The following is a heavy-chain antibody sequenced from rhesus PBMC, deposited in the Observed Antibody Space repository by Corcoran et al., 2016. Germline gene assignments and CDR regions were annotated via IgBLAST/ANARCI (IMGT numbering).Heavy chain of an antibody. CDR3: ARRYSNFDY. Sequence: QVQLVQSGAEVKKPGTSVKLSCKASGYTFTSFYINWVRQAPGQVLEWIGWINPNNGNTGDAQNCQGRVTMTRDTSTSTAYMELSSLRSEDTAVYYCARRYSNFDYWGQGVLVTVSS. D-gene: IGHD3-3*01. CDR2: INPNNGNT. V-gene: IGHV1-200*01. CDR1: GYTFTSFY. J-gene: IGHJ4*01.